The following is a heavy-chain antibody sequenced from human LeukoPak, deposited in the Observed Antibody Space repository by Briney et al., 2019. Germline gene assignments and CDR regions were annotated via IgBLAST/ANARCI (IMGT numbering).Heavy chain of an antibody. Sequence: GGSLRLSCEASGFTFSSYWMSWVRQAPGKGLEWVANIKQDGSEKKYLDSVKGRFTISRDNAKNSMYLQMNSLRADDTAVYYCARDNYYDSSARSALDYWGQGTLVTVSS. D-gene: IGHD3-22*01. CDR3: ARDNYYDSSARSALDY. J-gene: IGHJ4*02. V-gene: IGHV3-7*01. CDR1: GFTFSSYW. CDR2: IKQDGSEK.